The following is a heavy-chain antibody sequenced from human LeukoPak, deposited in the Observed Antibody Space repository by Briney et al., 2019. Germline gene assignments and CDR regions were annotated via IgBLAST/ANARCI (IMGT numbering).Heavy chain of an antibody. V-gene: IGHV2-5*01. CDR1: GFSLSTSGVG. J-gene: IGHJ4*02. D-gene: IGHD6-13*01. CDR3: AHTVKQLVFGPRSYYFDY. Sequence: SGPTLVNPTQTLTLTCTFSGFSLSTSGVGVAWIRQPPGKALEWLALIYWNDDKRYSPSLKSRLTITKDTSKNQVVLTMTNMDPVDTATYYCAHTVKQLVFGPRSYYFDYWGQGTLVTVSS. CDR2: IYWNDDK.